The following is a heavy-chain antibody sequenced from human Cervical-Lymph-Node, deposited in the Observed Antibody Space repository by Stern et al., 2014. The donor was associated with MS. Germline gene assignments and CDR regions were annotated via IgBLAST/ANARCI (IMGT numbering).Heavy chain of an antibody. CDR2: LIPFFGAT. CDR1: GDTFSNYA. J-gene: IGHJ4*02. CDR3: ALRRSYYVY. V-gene: IGHV1-69*06. D-gene: IGHD4-11*01. Sequence: EQLVESGSEVKKPGSSVKVSCKPSGDTFSNYALSWVRQAPGQGLEWVGGLIPFFGATRYGQKFQGRGTINPATSTGTAFMALSILTSDDTAVYYCALRRSYYVYWGQGTLITVSS.